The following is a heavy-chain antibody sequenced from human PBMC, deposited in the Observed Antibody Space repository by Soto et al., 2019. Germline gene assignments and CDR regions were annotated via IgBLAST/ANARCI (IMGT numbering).Heavy chain of an antibody. J-gene: IGHJ4*02. Sequence: SETLSLTCAVSGYFISNGYYWNWIRQPPGKGLEWIGSVYHSGTTYYNPSLKSRVTISLDTSKNHFSLMLSSVTAADTAVYHCARSLYSSSWYAGDWGQGTLVTVSS. V-gene: IGHV4-38-2*01. CDR3: ARSLYSSSWYAGD. D-gene: IGHD6-13*01. CDR1: GYFISNGYY. CDR2: VYHSGTT.